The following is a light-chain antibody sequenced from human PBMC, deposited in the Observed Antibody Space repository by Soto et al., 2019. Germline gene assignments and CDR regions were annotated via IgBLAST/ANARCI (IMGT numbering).Light chain of an antibody. CDR1: QSVSSY. Sequence: EIVLKQSPATLSLSPGERATLSCRASQSVSSYLAWYQQKPGQAPSLLIYDASNRATGIPARFSGSGSGTDFTLTISSLEPEDFAVYYCQQRSNCPLTFGGGTKVEIK. V-gene: IGKV3-11*01. J-gene: IGKJ4*01. CDR2: DAS. CDR3: QQRSNCPLT.